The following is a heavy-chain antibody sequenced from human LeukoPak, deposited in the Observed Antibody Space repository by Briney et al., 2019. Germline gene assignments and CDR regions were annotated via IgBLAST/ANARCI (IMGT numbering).Heavy chain of an antibody. V-gene: IGHV4-31*03. CDR1: GDSISGGAYY. D-gene: IGHD2/OR15-2a*01. J-gene: IGHJ5*02. Sequence: PSETLSLTCTVSGDSISGGAYYWSWIRQFPGKGLEWIGYIYYSGSTYYDPSLKSRVSISVDTSKNQFSLKLTSLTAADTAVYYCAISSDGYWFDPWGQGTLVTVSS. CDR2: IYYSGST. CDR3: AISSDGYWFDP.